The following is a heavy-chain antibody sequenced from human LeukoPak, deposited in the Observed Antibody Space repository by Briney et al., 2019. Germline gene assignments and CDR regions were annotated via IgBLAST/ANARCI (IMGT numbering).Heavy chain of an antibody. V-gene: IGHV3-30*18. CDR1: GFTFSSYG. D-gene: IGHD6-25*01. CDR2: ISYDGSNK. Sequence: GGSLRLSCAASGFTFSSYGMHWVRQAPGKGLEWVAVISYDGSNKYYADSVKGRFTISRDNSKNTLYLQMNSLRAEDTAVYYCAKGHSSGLYVDYWGQGPLFIVYS. CDR3: AKGHSSGLYVDY. J-gene: IGHJ4*02.